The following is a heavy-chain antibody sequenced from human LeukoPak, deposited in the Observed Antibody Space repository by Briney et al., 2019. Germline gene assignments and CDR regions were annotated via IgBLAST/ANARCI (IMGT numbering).Heavy chain of an antibody. D-gene: IGHD3-22*01. CDR1: GGTFSSYA. Sequence: ASVKVSCKASGGTFSSYAISWVRQAPGQGLEWMGRIIPILGIANYAQKFQGRVTITADKSTSTAYMELSSLRSEDTAVYYCASRRLTPYYYDSSGYSGHEDYWGQGTLVTVSS. CDR3: ASRRLTPYYYDSSGYSGHEDY. CDR2: IIPILGIA. V-gene: IGHV1-69*04. J-gene: IGHJ4*02.